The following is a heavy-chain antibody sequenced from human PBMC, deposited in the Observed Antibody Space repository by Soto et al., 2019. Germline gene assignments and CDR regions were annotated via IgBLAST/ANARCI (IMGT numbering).Heavy chain of an antibody. Sequence: SETLSLTCAVSGGSISGGGYSWSWIRQPPGKGLEWIGYIYYSGSTYYNPSLKSRVTISVDTSKNQFSLKLSSVTAADTAVYYCARDRSAADRLGYYYYGMDVWGQGTTVTVSS. D-gene: IGHD5-12*01. CDR2: IYYSGST. J-gene: IGHJ6*02. CDR3: ARDRSAADRLGYYYYGMDV. CDR1: GGSISGGGYS. V-gene: IGHV4-30-2*05.